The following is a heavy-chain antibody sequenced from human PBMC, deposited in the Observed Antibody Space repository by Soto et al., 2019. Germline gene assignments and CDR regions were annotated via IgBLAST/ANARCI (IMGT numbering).Heavy chain of an antibody. D-gene: IGHD3-3*01. CDR3: TSLRFLSPPFFDY. CDR1: GFTFSTYA. V-gene: IGHV3-33*08. Sequence: PGGSLRLSCAASGFTFSTYAMSWVRQAPGKGLEWVATLWHDGSNEFYAESMKGRFTISRENPRNTLYLQMNSLRSEDTAVYYCTSLRFLSPPFFDYWGQGTLVTVSS. J-gene: IGHJ4*02. CDR2: LWHDGSNE.